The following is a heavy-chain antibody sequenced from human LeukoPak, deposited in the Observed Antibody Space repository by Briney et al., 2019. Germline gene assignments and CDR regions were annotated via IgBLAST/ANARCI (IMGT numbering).Heavy chain of an antibody. CDR3: AGSPVLLWFGELTKVDY. D-gene: IGHD3-10*01. J-gene: IGHJ4*02. V-gene: IGHV3-48*03. CDR2: ISSSGSTI. CDR1: GFTFSSYE. Sequence: GGSLRLSCAASGFTFSSYEMNWVCKAPGKGLDWVSYISSSGSTIYYSDSVKGRFTISRDNAKNSLYLQMNSLRAEDTAVYYCAGSPVLLWFGELTKVDYWGQGTLVTVSS.